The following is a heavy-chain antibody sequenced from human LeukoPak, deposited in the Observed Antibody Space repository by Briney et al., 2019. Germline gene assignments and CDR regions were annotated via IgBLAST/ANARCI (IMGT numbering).Heavy chain of an antibody. Sequence: SQTLSLTCTVSGGSISSGGYYWSWIRQPPGKGLEWIGYIYHSGSTYYNPSLKSRVTISVDRSKNQFSLKLSSVTAADTAVYYCARVKNRKITVGYYMDVWGKGTTVTVSS. CDR3: ARVKNRKITVGYYMDV. V-gene: IGHV4-30-2*01. J-gene: IGHJ6*03. CDR2: IYHSGST. D-gene: IGHD1/OR15-1a*01. CDR1: GGSISSGGYY.